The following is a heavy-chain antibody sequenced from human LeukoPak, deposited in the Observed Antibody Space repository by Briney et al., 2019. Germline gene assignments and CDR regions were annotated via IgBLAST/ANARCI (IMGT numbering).Heavy chain of an antibody. J-gene: IGHJ3*02. CDR3: ARGDFPLAYCGGDCKAFDI. Sequence: GASVKVSCKASGYTFTSYYMHWVRQAPGQGLEWMGIINPSGGSTSYAQKFQGRVTMTRGMSTSTVYMELSSLRSEDTAVYYCARGDFPLAYCGGDCKAFDIWGQGTMVTVSS. D-gene: IGHD2-21*02. CDR2: INPSGGST. V-gene: IGHV1-46*01. CDR1: GYTFTSYY.